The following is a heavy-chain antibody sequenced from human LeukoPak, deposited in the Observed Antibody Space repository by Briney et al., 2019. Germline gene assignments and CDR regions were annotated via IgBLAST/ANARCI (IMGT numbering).Heavy chain of an antibody. Sequence: ASVKVSCKASGYTFTSYDINWVRQATGQGLEWMGWMNPNSGNTGYAQKFQGRVTMTRNTSISTAYMELSSLRSDDTAVYYCARTHRAGGYYYYMDVWGKGTTVTISS. CDR3: ARTHRAGGYYYYMDV. CDR1: GYTFTSYD. J-gene: IGHJ6*03. D-gene: IGHD1-14*01. CDR2: MNPNSGNT. V-gene: IGHV1-8*02.